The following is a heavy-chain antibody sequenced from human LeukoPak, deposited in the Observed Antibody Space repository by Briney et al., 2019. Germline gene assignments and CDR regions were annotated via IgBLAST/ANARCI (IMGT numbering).Heavy chain of an antibody. V-gene: IGHV1-8*01. D-gene: IGHD4-17*01. Sequence: ASVKVSCKASGYTFTSYDINWVRQATGQGLEWMGWMNPNSGNTGYAQKFQGRVTMTRNTSISTAYMELSSLRSEDTAVYYCASFRAPVTTDAFDIWGRGTMVTVSS. J-gene: IGHJ3*02. CDR2: MNPNSGNT. CDR1: GYTFTSYD. CDR3: ASFRAPVTTDAFDI.